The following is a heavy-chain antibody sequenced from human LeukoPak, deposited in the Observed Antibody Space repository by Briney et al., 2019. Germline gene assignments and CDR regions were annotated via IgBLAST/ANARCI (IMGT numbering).Heavy chain of an antibody. J-gene: IGHJ4*02. CDR2: IIPILGIA. D-gene: IGHD2-21*02. CDR1: GGTFSSCA. V-gene: IGHV1-69*04. Sequence: SVKVSCKASGGTFSSCAISWVRQAPGQGLEWMGRIIPILGIANYAQKFQGRVTITADKSTSTAYMELSSLRSEDTAVYYCASPRYCGGDCYSFDYWGQGTLVTVSS. CDR3: ASPRYCGGDCYSFDY.